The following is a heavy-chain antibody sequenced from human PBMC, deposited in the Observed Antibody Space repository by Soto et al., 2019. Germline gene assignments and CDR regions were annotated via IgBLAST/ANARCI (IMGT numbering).Heavy chain of an antibody. CDR2: ISSSSSYI. J-gene: IGHJ4*02. D-gene: IGHD6-6*01. CDR3: ARDSSITPRPLDY. CDR1: EVPFRSYS. V-gene: IGHV3-21*06. Sequence: GGPRLHSCAGSEVPFRSYSMNWVRKAPGKGLEWVSSISSSSSYIYYADSVKGRFTISRDNAKNSLYLQMNSLRAEDTAVYYCARDSSITPRPLDYWGQRNPVTASA.